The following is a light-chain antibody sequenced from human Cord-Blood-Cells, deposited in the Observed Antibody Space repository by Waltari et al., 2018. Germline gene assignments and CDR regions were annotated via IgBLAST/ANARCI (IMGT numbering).Light chain of an antibody. J-gene: IGLJ3*02. CDR3: QVWDSSSDHWV. Sequence: YVLTQPPSVSVAPGKTARITCGGNNIGSKSVHWYQQNPGQAPVLVIYYDSDRPSGIPERFSGSNSGNTATLTISRVEAGDEADYYCQVWDSSSDHWVFGGGTKLTVL. CDR2: YDS. CDR1: NIGSKS. V-gene: IGLV3-21*04.